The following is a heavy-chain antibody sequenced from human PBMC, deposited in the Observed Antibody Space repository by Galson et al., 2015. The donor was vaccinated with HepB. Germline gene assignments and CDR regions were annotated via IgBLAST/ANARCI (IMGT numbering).Heavy chain of an antibody. CDR3: ARALDRRASDAFDI. CDR1: GFTFSSYS. J-gene: IGHJ3*02. V-gene: IGHV3-21*01. Sequence: SLRLSCAASGFTFSSYSMNWVRQAPGKGLEWVSSISSSSSYIYYADSVEGRFTISRDNAKNSLYLQMNSLRAEDTAVYYCARALDRRASDAFDIWGQGTMVTVSS. D-gene: IGHD3-22*01. CDR2: ISSSSSYI.